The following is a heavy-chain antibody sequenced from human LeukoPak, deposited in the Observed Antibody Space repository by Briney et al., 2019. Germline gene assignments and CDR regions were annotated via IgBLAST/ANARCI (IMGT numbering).Heavy chain of an antibody. CDR1: GGSISSCY. CDR2: IYTSGST. D-gene: IGHD3-9*01. CDR3: ARGSPYYDILTGQGAFDI. Sequence: PSETLSLTCTVSGGSISSCYWSWIRQPAGKGLEWIGRIYTSGSTNYNPSLKSRVTMSVDTSKNQFSLKLSSVTAADTAVYYCARGSPYYDILTGQGAFDIWGQGTMVTVSS. J-gene: IGHJ3*02. V-gene: IGHV4-4*07.